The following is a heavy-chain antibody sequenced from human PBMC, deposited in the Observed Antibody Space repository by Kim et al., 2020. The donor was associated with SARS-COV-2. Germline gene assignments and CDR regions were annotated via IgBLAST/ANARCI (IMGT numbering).Heavy chain of an antibody. Sequence: ASVKVSCKTSGYTFTTRYLHWVRQAPGHGLEWMGRINPDSGVTDYAQRLHGRVTMNRDKSISTVYMELSSLRSDDTDVFYCARGNTETIDYWGQGTRVTVSS. CDR1: GYTFTTRY. CDR3: ARGNTETIDY. CDR2: INPDSGVT. V-gene: IGHV1-2*05. J-gene: IGHJ4*02.